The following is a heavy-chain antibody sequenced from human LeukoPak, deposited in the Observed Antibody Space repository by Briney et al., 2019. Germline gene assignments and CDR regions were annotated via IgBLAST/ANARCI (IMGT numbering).Heavy chain of an antibody. J-gene: IGHJ4*02. CDR2: INHSGST. CDR3: ARYGGNPNPNLDY. V-gene: IGHV4-34*01. CDR1: VGSFSGYY. D-gene: IGHD4-23*01. Sequence: SETLSLTCAVYVGSFSGYYWSWIRQPPGKGLEWIGEINHSGSTNYNPSLKSRVTISVDTSKNQFSLKLSSVTAADTAVYYCARYGGNPNPNLDYWGQGTLVTVSS.